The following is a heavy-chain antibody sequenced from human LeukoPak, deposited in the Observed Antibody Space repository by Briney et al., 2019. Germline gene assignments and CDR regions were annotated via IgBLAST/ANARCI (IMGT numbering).Heavy chain of an antibody. J-gene: IGHJ3*02. CDR1: GFTFSSYA. V-gene: IGHV3-23*01. CDR3: AKVIGGSSAYDALDI. Sequence: GGSLRLSCAASGFTFSSYAMSWVRQAPGKGLEWVSAISGSGGSTYCADSVKGRFTISRDNSKNTLYLQMNSLRVEDTAVYYCAKVIGGSSAYDALDIWGQGTMVTVSS. CDR2: ISGSGGST. D-gene: IGHD6-6*01.